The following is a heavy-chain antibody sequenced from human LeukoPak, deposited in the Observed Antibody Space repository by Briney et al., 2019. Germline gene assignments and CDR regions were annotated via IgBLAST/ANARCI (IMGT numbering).Heavy chain of an antibody. Sequence: GESLKISCKGSGYNFTNNWIGWVRQMPGKGLEWMGIIYPGDSDTRYSPSFQGQVTISADKSISTAYLQWSSLKASDTAMYYCARHGVKAYYDSSGYYVDYWGQGTLVTISS. CDR3: ARHGVKAYYDSSGYYVDY. J-gene: IGHJ4*02. CDR1: GYNFTNNW. V-gene: IGHV5-51*01. D-gene: IGHD3-22*01. CDR2: IYPGDSDT.